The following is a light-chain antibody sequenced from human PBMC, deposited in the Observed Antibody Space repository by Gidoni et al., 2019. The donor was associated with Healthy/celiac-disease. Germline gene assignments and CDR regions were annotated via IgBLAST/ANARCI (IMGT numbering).Light chain of an antibody. J-gene: IGKJ3*01. CDR3: MQALQTPPT. Sequence: DIVMPPSPLSLPVTPGEPASISCRSSQGLLHSNGYNYLDCYLQKPGRFPPLLIYWGSNRASGVPDRFRGRGSGTDFTLKISRVEAEDVGVYYGMQALQTPPTFGPGTKVDIK. V-gene: IGKV2-28*01. CDR1: QGLLHSNGYNY. CDR2: WGS.